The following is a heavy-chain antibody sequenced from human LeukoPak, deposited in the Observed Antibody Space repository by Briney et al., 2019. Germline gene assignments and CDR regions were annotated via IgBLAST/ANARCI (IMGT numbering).Heavy chain of an antibody. Sequence: GGSLRLSCAASGFTFSSYGMHWVRQAPGKGLEWVAVISYDGSNKYYADSVKGRFTISRDNSKNTLYLQMNSLRAEDTAVYYCAMDERITMVRGVPPWFDPWGQGTLVTVSS. D-gene: IGHD3-10*01. CDR1: GFTFSSYG. CDR3: AMDERITMVRGVPPWFDP. J-gene: IGHJ5*02. CDR2: ISYDGSNK. V-gene: IGHV3-30*03.